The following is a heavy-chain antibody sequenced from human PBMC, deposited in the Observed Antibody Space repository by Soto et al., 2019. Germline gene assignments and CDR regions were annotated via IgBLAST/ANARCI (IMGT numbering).Heavy chain of an antibody. CDR2: VQMSGTT. V-gene: IGHV4-4*07. CDR3: AKDRSTMRWFDP. CDR1: GASVRSYH. Sequence: SETLSLTCAVSGASVRSYHWSWIRQAAGKGLEWIGRVQMSGTTNYNPSLKTRVTMSLDTSKNEVSLRVTSVTAADTAVYFCAKDRSTMRWFDPWGQGILVTVSS. J-gene: IGHJ5*02. D-gene: IGHD1-1*01.